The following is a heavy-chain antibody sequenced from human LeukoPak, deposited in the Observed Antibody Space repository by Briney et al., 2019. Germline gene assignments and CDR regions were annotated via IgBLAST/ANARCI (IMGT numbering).Heavy chain of an antibody. D-gene: IGHD5-12*01. CDR3: ARDEDYSGYGKVDY. V-gene: IGHV3-21*01. J-gene: IGHJ4*02. CDR2: ISSSSTYI. Sequence: PGGSLSLSCAASGFTFSSYSMNWVRQAPGQGLVWVSSISSSSTYIYYADSVKGRFTISRDNAKNSLYLQMNSLRAEDTAVYYCARDEDYSGYGKVDYWGQGTLVTVSS. CDR1: GFTFSSYS.